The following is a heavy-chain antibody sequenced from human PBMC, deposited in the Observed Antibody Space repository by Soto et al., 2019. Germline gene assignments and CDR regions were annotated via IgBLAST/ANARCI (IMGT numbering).Heavy chain of an antibody. D-gene: IGHD2-2*01. Sequence: EVQLVESGGGLVQPGGSLRLSCAASGFTFSSYWMHWVRQAPGKGLVWVSRINSDGSSTSYADSVKGRFTISRDNAKNTLYLHMSSLRAEDTAVYYCARAGDTVLVPAAMLQNGMAVWGQGTTVTVSS. J-gene: IGHJ6*02. CDR3: ARAGDTVLVPAAMLQNGMAV. CDR1: GFTFSSYW. CDR2: INSDGSST. V-gene: IGHV3-74*01.